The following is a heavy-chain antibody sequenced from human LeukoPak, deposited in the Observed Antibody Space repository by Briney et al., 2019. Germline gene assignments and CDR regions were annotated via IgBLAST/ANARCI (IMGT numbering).Heavy chain of an antibody. CDR3: ARARIVGGTPFDY. CDR2: IYYSGST. Sequence: SETLSLTCTVSGGSISSYYWSWIRQPPGKGLEWIGYIYYSGSTNYNPSLKSRVTISVDTSKNQFSLKLSSVTATDTAVYYCARARIVGGTPFDYWGQGTLVTVSS. CDR1: GGSISSYY. D-gene: IGHD1-26*01. V-gene: IGHV4-59*01. J-gene: IGHJ4*02.